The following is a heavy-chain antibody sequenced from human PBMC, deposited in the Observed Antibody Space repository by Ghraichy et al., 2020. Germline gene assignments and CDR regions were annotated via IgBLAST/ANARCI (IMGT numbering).Heavy chain of an antibody. CDR2: ISASGATP. Sequence: GGSLRLSCVASGFTFTSHAMTWVRQAPGKGLEWVSSISASGATPYYGPSASGRFTISKDNSKNTVYLQLNSLRAEDTAIYFCAKGSTSAKDYYGMDVWGQGTTVTGS. J-gene: IGHJ6*02. V-gene: IGHV3-23*01. CDR3: AKGSTSAKDYYGMDV. CDR1: GFTFTSHA. D-gene: IGHD2/OR15-2a*01.